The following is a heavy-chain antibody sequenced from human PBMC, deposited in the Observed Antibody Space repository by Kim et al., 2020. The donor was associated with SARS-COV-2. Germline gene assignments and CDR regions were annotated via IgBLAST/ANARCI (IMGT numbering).Heavy chain of an antibody. Sequence: SETLSLTCTVSGGSISSSSYYWGWIRQPPGKGLEWIGSIYYSGSTYYNPSLKSRVTISVDTSKNQFSLKLSSVTAADTAVYYCASGRLEVGATHIGYWGQGTLVTVSS. D-gene: IGHD1-26*01. CDR2: IYYSGST. CDR1: GGSISSSSYY. J-gene: IGHJ4*02. V-gene: IGHV4-39*01. CDR3: ASGRLEVGATHIGY.